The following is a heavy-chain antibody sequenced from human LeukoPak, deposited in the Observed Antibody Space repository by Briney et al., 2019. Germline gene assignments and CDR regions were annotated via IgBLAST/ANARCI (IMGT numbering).Heavy chain of an antibody. J-gene: IGHJ6*03. V-gene: IGHV1-69*05. Sequence: SVKVSCKASGGTFSSYAISWVRQAPGQGLEWMGGIIPIFGAANYAQKFQGRVTITTDESTSTAYMELSSLRSEDTAVYYCAREVWGMAAAMRLGNMDVWGKGTTVTVSS. CDR1: GGTFSSYA. CDR2: IIPIFGAA. D-gene: IGHD2-2*01. CDR3: AREVWGMAAAMRLGNMDV.